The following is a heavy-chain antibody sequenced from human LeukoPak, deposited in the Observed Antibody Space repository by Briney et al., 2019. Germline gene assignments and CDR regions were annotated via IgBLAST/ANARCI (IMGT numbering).Heavy chain of an antibody. CDR3: ARTTMVRGTYYMDV. CDR1: GGSISSYY. V-gene: IGHV4-59*01. J-gene: IGHJ6*03. Sequence: SETLSLTCTVSGGSISSYYWSWIRQPPGKGLEWIGYIYYSGYTNYNPSLKSRDTISVDTSKNQFSLKLSSVTAADTAVYYCARTTMVRGTYYMDVWGKGTTVTISS. CDR2: IYYSGYT. D-gene: IGHD3-10*01.